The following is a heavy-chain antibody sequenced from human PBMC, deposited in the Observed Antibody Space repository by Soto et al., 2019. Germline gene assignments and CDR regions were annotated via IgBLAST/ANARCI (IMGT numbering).Heavy chain of an antibody. CDR1: GFTFSKYW. V-gene: IGHV3-7*03. Sequence: PGGSLRLSCAASGFTFSKYWMTWVRQAPGKRPQWVANIKQDGSDKYYVESVKGRFTISRDNAKNSVYLQMDSLRAEDTAIYYCASNPYSGYYERWGQGIMVTV. CDR2: IKQDGSDK. CDR3: ASNPYSGYYER. D-gene: IGHD5-12*01. J-gene: IGHJ4*02.